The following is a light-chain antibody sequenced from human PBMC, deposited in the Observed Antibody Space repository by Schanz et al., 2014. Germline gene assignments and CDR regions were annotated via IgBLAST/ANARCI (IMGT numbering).Light chain of an antibody. J-gene: IGLJ3*02. CDR2: DVS. CDR1: SSDVGGYNY. Sequence: QSALTQPASVSGSPGQSITISCTGTSSDVGGYNYVSWYQQHPGKAPRLMISDVSDRPSGVSNRFSGSKSGNTASLTISGLQPDDEADYFCSSYTTSRTRVFGGGTKLTVL. CDR3: SSYTTSRTRV. V-gene: IGLV2-14*03.